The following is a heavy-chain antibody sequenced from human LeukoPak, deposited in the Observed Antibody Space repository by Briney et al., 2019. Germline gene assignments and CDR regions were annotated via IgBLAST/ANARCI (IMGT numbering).Heavy chain of an antibody. V-gene: IGHV3-21*04. CDR2: ISSSSSYI. CDR3: ARAFPPFQTTGGFDP. D-gene: IGHD4-11*01. Sequence: PGGSLRLSCAASGFTFSSYSMNWVRQAPGKGLEWVSSISSSSSYIYYADSVKGRFTISRDNAKNSLYLQMNSLRSEDTAVYYCARAFPPFQTTGGFDPWGQGTLVTVSS. J-gene: IGHJ5*02. CDR1: GFTFSSYS.